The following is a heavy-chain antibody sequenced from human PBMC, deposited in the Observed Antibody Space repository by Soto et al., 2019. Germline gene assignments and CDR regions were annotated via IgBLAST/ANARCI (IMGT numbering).Heavy chain of an antibody. J-gene: IGHJ4*02. CDR2: ISGSGGTT. CDR3: AKHKKYSSSWYYFDY. Sequence: LRLSCAASGFTFSSYAMSWVRQAPGKGLEWVSGISGSGGTTYYADSVKGRFTVSRDNSKNTFYLQMNSLRAEDTAVYYCAKHKKYSSSWYYFDYWGQGTLVTVSS. CDR1: GFTFSSYA. D-gene: IGHD6-13*01. V-gene: IGHV3-23*01.